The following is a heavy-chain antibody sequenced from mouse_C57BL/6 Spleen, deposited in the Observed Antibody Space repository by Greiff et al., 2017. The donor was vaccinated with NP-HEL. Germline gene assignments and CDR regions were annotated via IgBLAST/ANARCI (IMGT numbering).Heavy chain of an antibody. J-gene: IGHJ4*01. CDR2: FYPGSGSI. Sequence: VQLQESGAELVKPGASVKLSCKASGYTFTEYTIHWVKQRSGQGLEWIGWFYPGSGSIKYNEKFKDKATLSADTSSSTAYMELSRLTSEDSAVYFCARHEGDPNYYGAMDYWGQGTSVTVSS. V-gene: IGHV1-62-2*01. CDR3: ARHEGDPNYYGAMDY. D-gene: IGHD1-1*01. CDR1: GYTFTEYT.